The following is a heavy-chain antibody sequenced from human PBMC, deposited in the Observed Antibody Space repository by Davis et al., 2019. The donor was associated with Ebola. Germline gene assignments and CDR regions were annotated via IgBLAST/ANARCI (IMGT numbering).Heavy chain of an antibody. CDR3: ARVAVPRPDAFDI. Sequence: PSETLSLTCTVSGGSISSGDYYWSWIRQPPGKGLEWIGYIYYSGSTYYNPSLKSRVTISVDTSKNQFSLKLSSVTAADTAVYYCARVAVPRPDAFDIWGQGTMVTVSS. CDR2: IYYSGST. J-gene: IGHJ3*02. V-gene: IGHV4-30-4*01. CDR1: GGSISSGDYY.